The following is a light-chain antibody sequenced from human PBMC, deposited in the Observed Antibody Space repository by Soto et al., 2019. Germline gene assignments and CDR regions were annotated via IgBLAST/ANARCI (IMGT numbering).Light chain of an antibody. Sequence: QSVLTQPPSASGSPGQSVTISCTGTSGDVGGYNYVSWYQQHPGKAPKLMISEVSERPSGVPDRFSGSKSGNTASLTVSGLQAEDEADYYCSSYAGRNNLVFGGGTKLTVL. CDR3: SSYAGRNNLV. CDR2: EVS. V-gene: IGLV2-8*01. J-gene: IGLJ3*02. CDR1: SGDVGGYNY.